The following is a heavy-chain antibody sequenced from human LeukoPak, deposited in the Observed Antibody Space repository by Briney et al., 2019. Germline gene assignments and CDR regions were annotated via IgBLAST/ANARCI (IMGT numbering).Heavy chain of an antibody. CDR3: ARASDPWLQLT. D-gene: IGHD5-24*01. Sequence: PGGSPRLSCAASGFTFRNYWMIWVRQAPGKGLEWLGNIKGDGSEKRYADSVRGRFTISRDNAQTSLYLQMNSLRAEDTAVYYCARASDPWLQLTWGQGTLVTVSS. CDR2: IKGDGSEK. CDR1: GFTFRNYW. J-gene: IGHJ5*02. V-gene: IGHV3-7*05.